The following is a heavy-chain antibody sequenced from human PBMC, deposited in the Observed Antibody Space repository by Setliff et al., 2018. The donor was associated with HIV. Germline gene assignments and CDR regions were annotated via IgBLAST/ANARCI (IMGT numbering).Heavy chain of an antibody. CDR3: ARHGSSWYYFDY. D-gene: IGHD6-13*01. Sequence: ETLSLTCTVSGGSISSYYWSWIRQPPGKGLEWIGYIYYSGSTNYNPSLKSRVTISVDTSKNQFSLKLSSVTAADTAVYYCARHGSSWYYFDYWGQGTLVTVSS. J-gene: IGHJ4*02. V-gene: IGHV4-59*08. CDR2: IYYSGST. CDR1: GGSISSYY.